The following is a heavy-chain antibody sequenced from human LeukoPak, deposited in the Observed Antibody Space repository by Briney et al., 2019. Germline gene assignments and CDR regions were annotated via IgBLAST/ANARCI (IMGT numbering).Heavy chain of an antibody. CDR1: GGSISSYY. D-gene: IGHD1-26*01. CDR3: ARQTREWELLNYYYMDV. V-gene: IGHV4-59*08. J-gene: IGHJ6*03. CDR2: IYYSGST. Sequence: SETLSLTCSVSGGSISSYYWSWIRQPPGKGLEWIGYIYYSGSTNYNPSLKSRVTISVDTSKNQFSLKLSSVTAADTAVYYCARQTREWELLNYYYMDVWGKGTTVTISS.